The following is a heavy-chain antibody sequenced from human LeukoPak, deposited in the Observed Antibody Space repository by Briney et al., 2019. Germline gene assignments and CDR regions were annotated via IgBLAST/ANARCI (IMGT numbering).Heavy chain of an antibody. Sequence: PSETLSLTCIVSGDSISSYYWSWIRQPPGKGLEWIGYIYYSGSTNYNPSLESRVTISVDTSKNQVSLKLSSVTAADTAVYYCARGARYCSGGSCLDYWGQGTLITVSS. V-gene: IGHV4-59*01. CDR3: ARGARYCSGGSCLDY. CDR2: IYYSGST. D-gene: IGHD2-15*01. CDR1: GDSISSYY. J-gene: IGHJ4*02.